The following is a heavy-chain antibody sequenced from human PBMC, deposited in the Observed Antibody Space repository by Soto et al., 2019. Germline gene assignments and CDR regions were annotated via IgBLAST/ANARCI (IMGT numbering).Heavy chain of an antibody. D-gene: IGHD3-22*01. Sequence: SETLSLTCAVSGGSISSGGYSWSWIRQPPGKGLEWIGYIYHSGSTYYNPSLKSRVTISVDRSKNQFSLKLSSVTAADTAVYYCARVVSWDDSSGYRLGYFDYWGQGTLVTVSS. J-gene: IGHJ4*02. CDR3: ARVVSWDDSSGYRLGYFDY. CDR1: GGSISSGGYS. CDR2: IYHSGST. V-gene: IGHV4-30-2*01.